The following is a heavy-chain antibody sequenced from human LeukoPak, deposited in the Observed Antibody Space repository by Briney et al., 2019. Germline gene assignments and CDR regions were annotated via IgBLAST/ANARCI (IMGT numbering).Heavy chain of an antibody. V-gene: IGHV3-21*01. D-gene: IGHD5-24*01. CDR2: ISRSSSYI. CDR1: GFTFSSYS. Sequence: GGSLRLSCAASGFTFSSYSMNWVRQAPGTGLEWVSFISRSSSYIYYADSVKGRFTISRDNAKNSLYLQMNSLRAEDTAVYYCARDLGDGYNPLDYWGQGTLVTVSS. CDR3: ARDLGDGYNPLDY. J-gene: IGHJ4*02.